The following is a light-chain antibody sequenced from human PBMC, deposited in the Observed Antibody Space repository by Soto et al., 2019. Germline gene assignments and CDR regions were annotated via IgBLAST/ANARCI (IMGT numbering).Light chain of an antibody. Sequence: DMQFTQSPPTLSASVGDRVSITCLSSQTISTWMAWYQQKPGKAPKLLVYDASTLQSGVASGFSGSGSGTEFTLIISGLQPDDSATYYCQQYTNTNNPWMFGQGTKVDIK. V-gene: IGKV1-5*01. CDR2: DAS. CDR1: QTISTW. CDR3: QQYTNTNNPWM. J-gene: IGKJ1*01.